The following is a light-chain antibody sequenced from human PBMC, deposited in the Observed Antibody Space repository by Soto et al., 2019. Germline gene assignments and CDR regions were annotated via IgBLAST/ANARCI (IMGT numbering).Light chain of an antibody. CDR2: DVT. V-gene: IGLV2-14*03. CDR3: SSYTTSSTLV. J-gene: IGLJ3*02. Sequence: QPVLTQPASVSGSPGQSITISCTGTSSDVGAYNYVSWYQQLPDKAPKLMIYDVTYRPSGVSNRFSGSKSGNTASLTISGLQAEDEADYFCSSYTTSSTLVFGGGTKVTVL. CDR1: SSDVGAYNY.